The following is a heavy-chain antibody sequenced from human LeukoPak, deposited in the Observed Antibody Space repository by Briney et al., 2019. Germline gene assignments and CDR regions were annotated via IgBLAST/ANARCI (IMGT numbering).Heavy chain of an antibody. Sequence: ASVKGSCKASGYSITCYYMQWVRQAPGQGLEWMGWINPNRGNTKYAQKFQGRVTMTRDTSISTAYMELTRLRSDDTAVYYCARGGLRVMVYRLYYMDVWGKGTTVTVSS. CDR3: ARGGLRVMVYRLYYMDV. CDR2: INPNRGNT. V-gene: IGHV1-2*02. CDR1: GYSITCYY. D-gene: IGHD2-8*01. J-gene: IGHJ6*03.